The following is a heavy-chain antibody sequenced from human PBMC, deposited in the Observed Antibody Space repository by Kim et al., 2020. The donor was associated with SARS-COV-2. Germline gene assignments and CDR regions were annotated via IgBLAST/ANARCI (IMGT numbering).Heavy chain of an antibody. D-gene: IGHD6-13*01. CDR3: AKDGSWGGFDS. J-gene: IGHJ4*02. CDR2: T. V-gene: IGHV3-23*01. Sequence: TVYADSVKGRLIISRDNSKSTLYLQMSSLRAEDTAVYYCAKDGSWGGFDSWGQGTLVTVSS.